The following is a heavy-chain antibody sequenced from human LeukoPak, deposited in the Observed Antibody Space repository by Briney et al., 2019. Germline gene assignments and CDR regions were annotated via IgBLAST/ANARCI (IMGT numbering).Heavy chain of an antibody. CDR1: GASISTSNYY. CDR3: ARIAATSFDY. D-gene: IGHD6-13*01. J-gene: IGHJ4*02. V-gene: IGHV4-39*07. Sequence: PSETLSLTCTVSGASISTSNYYWGWIRQPPGKGLEWIGNIFYSGSTYYSPSLKSRVTISLDTSRNQFSLKLNSVTAADTAVYYCARIAATSFDYWGQGTLVTVSS. CDR2: IFYSGST.